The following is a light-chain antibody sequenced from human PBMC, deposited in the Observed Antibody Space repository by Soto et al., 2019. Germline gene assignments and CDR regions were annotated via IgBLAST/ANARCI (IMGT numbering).Light chain of an antibody. J-gene: IGKJ4*01. CDR1: QGISSH. CDR2: TAS. Sequence: AVRMTPSPSPFSASTGDRVTITCPTSQGISSHLAWYQVKPGKAPRILIYTASYLESGVPSRDSGSGSVTDFTLTVSTLQSEDFAVYYCREYFSYPLTFGGGTKVEIK. V-gene: IGKV1-8*01. CDR3: REYFSYPLT.